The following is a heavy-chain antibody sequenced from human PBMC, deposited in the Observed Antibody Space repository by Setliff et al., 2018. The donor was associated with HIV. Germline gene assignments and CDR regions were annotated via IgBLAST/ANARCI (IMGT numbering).Heavy chain of an antibody. CDR3: ARVVGAYYDSSGYYYSYYFDY. V-gene: IGHV3-21*01. CDR2: ISSSSSYI. Sequence: GSLRLSCAASGFTFNSYAMSWVRQSPGKGLECVSYISSSSSYIYYADSVKGRFTISRDNAKNSLYLQMNSRSAEDTAVYYCARVVGAYYDSSGYYYSYYFDYWGRGTLVTVAS. J-gene: IGHJ4*02. D-gene: IGHD3-22*01. CDR1: GFTFNSYA.